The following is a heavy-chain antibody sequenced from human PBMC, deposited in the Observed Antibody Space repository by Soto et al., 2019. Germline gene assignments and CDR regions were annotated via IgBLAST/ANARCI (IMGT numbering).Heavy chain of an antibody. D-gene: IGHD2-2*01. J-gene: IGHJ6*02. CDR1: GFTFSSYA. CDR3: ARAGCSSTSCYELYYYYGMDV. Sequence: GGSLRLSCAASGFTFSSYAMSWVRQAPGKGLEWVSAISGSGGSTYYADSVKGRFTISRDNSKNTLYLQMNSLRAEDTAVYYCARAGCSSTSCYELYYYYGMDVWGQGTTVTVSS. CDR2: ISGSGGST. V-gene: IGHV3-23*01.